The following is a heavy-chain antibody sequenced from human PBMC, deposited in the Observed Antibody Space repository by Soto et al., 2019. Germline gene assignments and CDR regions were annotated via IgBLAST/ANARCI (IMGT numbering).Heavy chain of an antibody. J-gene: IGHJ2*01. D-gene: IGHD2-2*01. CDR1: GYTFTSYG. CDR2: ISAYNGNT. V-gene: IGHV1-18*01. Sequence: QVQLVQSGAEVKKPGASVKVSCKASGYTFTSYGISWVRQAPGQGLEWMGWISAYNGNTNYAQKLQGRVTMTTDTSTSTAYMELRSLRSDDTSVYYCARDAPPGQYPLLEGGVYCYFDLWGRGTLVTVSS. CDR3: ARDAPPGQYPLLEGGVYCYFDL.